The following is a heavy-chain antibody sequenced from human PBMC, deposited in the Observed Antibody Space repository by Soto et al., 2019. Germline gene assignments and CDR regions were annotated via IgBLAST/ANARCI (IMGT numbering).Heavy chain of an antibody. CDR1: GGSVSSYF. J-gene: IGHJ5*02. CDR2: IYYSWET. D-gene: IGHD3-16*01. CDR3: ARGHMGWFDP. V-gene: IGHV4-59*02. Sequence: SETLSLTCTVSGGSVSSYFWSWIRQPPGKGLEWIGYIYYSWETNSNPSLKSRVTMSVDTSKNQFSLRLNSVTAADSAVYYCARGHMGWFDPWGLGTLVTVSS.